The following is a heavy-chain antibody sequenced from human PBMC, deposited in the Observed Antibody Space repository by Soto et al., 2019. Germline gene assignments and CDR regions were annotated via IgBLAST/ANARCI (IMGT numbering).Heavy chain of an antibody. Sequence: LYLTCTVSGGSISSGDYYWSWIRHPPGQGLEWSGNIYYSVSTYYNPSLKSRVTISVDTSKNQFSLKMSSVTAADTAVYYWARGKNTTPGRFDYWGQGTLVTVSS. J-gene: IGHJ4*02. D-gene: IGHD1-1*01. CDR2: IYYSVST. CDR1: GGSISSGDYY. CDR3: ARGKNTTPGRFDY. V-gene: IGHV4-30-4*01.